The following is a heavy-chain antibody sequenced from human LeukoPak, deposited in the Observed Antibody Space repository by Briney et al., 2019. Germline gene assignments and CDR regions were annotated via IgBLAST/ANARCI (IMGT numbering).Heavy chain of an antibody. CDR3: ARGQASYCSSTSCDQDY. D-gene: IGHD2-2*01. J-gene: IGHJ4*02. Sequence: ASVKVSCKASGYTFTSYDINWVRQATGQGLEWMGWMNPNSGNTGYAQKFQGRVTMTRNTSISIAYMELSSLRSEDTAVYYCARGQASYCSSTSCDQDYWGQGTLVTVSS. CDR1: GYTFTSYD. V-gene: IGHV1-8*01. CDR2: MNPNSGNT.